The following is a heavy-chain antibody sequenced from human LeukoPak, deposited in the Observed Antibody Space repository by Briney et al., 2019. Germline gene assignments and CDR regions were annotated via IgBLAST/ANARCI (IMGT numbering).Heavy chain of an antibody. CDR2: IYYTGTT. V-gene: IGHV4-59*01. CDR3: ARIPGIAVAGTRY. J-gene: IGHJ4*02. CDR1: GGSINSYY. Sequence: KTSETLSLTCTVSGGSINSYYWSWIRQPPGKGLEWIGYIYYTGTTNYNPSLKSRVTISLDTSKNQFSLKLSSVTAADTAVYYCARIPGIAVAGTRYWGQGTLVTVSS. D-gene: IGHD6-19*01.